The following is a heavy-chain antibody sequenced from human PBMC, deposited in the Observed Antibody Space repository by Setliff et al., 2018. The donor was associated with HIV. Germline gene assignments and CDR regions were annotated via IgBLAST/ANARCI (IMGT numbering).Heavy chain of an antibody. J-gene: IGHJ6*03. V-gene: IGHV3-21*04. CDR3: TRHVDSGTYMDV. Sequence: PGGSLRLSCAASGFTFRHYSMNWVRQAPGKGLEWFSSITNRSDTLYADSVKGRFIISRDNAKNSLYLQMNSLKSEDTAVYYCTRHVDSGTYMDVWGRGTTVTVSS. CDR2: ITNRSDT. D-gene: IGHD5-18*01. CDR1: GFTFRHYS.